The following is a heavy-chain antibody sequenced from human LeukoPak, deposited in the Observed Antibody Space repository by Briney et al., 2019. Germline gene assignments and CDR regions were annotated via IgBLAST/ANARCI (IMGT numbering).Heavy chain of an antibody. CDR1: GGTFSSYA. V-gene: IGHV1-69*05. D-gene: IGHD3-22*01. CDR3: ARGLLTTYYYDSSGYYPFDY. Sequence: SVKVSCKASGGTFSSYAISWVRQAPGQGLEWMGGIIPIFGTANYAQKFQGRVTITTDESTSTAYMELSSLRSEDTAVYYCARGLLTTYYYDSSGYYPFDYWGQGTLVTVSS. CDR2: IIPIFGTA. J-gene: IGHJ4*02.